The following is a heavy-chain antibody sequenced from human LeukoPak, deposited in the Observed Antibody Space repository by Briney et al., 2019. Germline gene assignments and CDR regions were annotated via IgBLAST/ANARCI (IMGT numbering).Heavy chain of an antibody. CDR1: GGSISSSTYY. CDR3: ARCFRGDNFDY. Sequence: PSQTLSLICTVSGGSISSSTYYWGWIRQPPGTGLEWIGNIYYSGNTYYNPSLKSRFTISVDTSKSQFSLGLTAVNAADAAAYFCARCFRGDNFDYWGQGTLVTVSS. J-gene: IGHJ4*02. CDR2: IYYSGNT. D-gene: IGHD7-27*01. V-gene: IGHV4-39*01.